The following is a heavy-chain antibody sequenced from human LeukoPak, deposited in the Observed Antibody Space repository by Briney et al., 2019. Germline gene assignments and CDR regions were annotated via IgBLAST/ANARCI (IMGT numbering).Heavy chain of an antibody. V-gene: IGHV3-33*01. Sequence: GSLRLSCAASGFTFSSYGMHWVRQAPGKGLEWVAVIWYDGSNKYYADSVKGRFTISRDNSKNTLYLQMNSLRAEDTAVYYCARDQMLDWNYSAFDIWGQGTMVTVSS. CDR3: ARDQMLDWNYSAFDI. J-gene: IGHJ3*02. CDR2: IWYDGSNK. CDR1: GFTFSSYG. D-gene: IGHD1-7*01.